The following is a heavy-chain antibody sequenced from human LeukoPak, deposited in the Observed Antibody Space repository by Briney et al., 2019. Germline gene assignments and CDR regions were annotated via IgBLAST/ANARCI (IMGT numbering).Heavy chain of an antibody. CDR2: ISSRSSYI. CDR3: AGWEED. Sequence: GGSLRLSCAASGFTFSSYSMNWVRQAPGKGLEWVSSISSRSSYIYYADSVKGRFTISRDNAKNSLYLQMNSLRAEDTAVYYCAGWEEDWGQGTLVTVSS. V-gene: IGHV3-21*01. D-gene: IGHD1-26*01. CDR1: GFTFSSYS. J-gene: IGHJ4*02.